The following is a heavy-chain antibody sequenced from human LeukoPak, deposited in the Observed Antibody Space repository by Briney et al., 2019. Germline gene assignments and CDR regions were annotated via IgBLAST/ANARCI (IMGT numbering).Heavy chain of an antibody. CDR1: GFTFSNYG. Sequence: PGGSLRLSCAASGFTFSNYGMHCVRQAPGKGLEWVAFIRYDESTKFYADSVKGRFTISRDNSKTTLYLQMNSLRAEDTAVYYCAKDLQAAYFDYWGQGTLVTVSS. V-gene: IGHV3-30*02. J-gene: IGHJ4*02. CDR2: IRYDESTK. CDR3: AKDLQAAYFDY. D-gene: IGHD2-2*01.